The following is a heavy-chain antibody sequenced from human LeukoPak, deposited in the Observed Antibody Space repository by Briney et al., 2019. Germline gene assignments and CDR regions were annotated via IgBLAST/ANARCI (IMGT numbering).Heavy chain of an antibody. CDR3: VRVYSGSYRD. CDR1: GFTFSNYW. D-gene: IGHD1-26*01. J-gene: IGHJ4*02. V-gene: IGHV3-74*01. Sequence: GESLRLSCAASGFTFSNYWVHWVRQAPGKGLVWVSHINSDGSIINYADSVKGRFTISRDNAKNTLYLQMNSLGAEDTAVYYCVRVYSGSYRDWGQGTLVTVSS. CDR2: INSDGSII.